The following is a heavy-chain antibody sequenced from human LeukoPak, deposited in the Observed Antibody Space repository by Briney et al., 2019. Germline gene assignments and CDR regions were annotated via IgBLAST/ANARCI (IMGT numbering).Heavy chain of an antibody. Sequence: GGSLRLSCVASGFTLSNHAMHWVRQGPGKGLEYVSAISLTGDSTYYANSVKGRFTISRDDSKNTLYLQMGSLRTEDMAVYYCARNYASGIHYMDVWGKGSTVTVSS. CDR2: ISLTGDST. D-gene: IGHD3-10*01. CDR1: GFTLSNHA. V-gene: IGHV3-64*01. CDR3: ARNYASGIHYMDV. J-gene: IGHJ6*03.